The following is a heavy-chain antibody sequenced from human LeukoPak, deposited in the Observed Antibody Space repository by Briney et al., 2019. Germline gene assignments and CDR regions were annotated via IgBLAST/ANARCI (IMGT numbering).Heavy chain of an antibody. V-gene: IGHV3-15*01. CDR2: IKSETDGGTT. CDR1: GFTFSNAW. J-gene: IGHJ4*02. D-gene: IGHD2/OR15-2a*01. Sequence: GGSLRLSCAASGFTFSNAWMSWVRQAPGKGLEWVGRIKSETDGGTTDYAAPVKGRFTISRDDSKNTLYLQMNSLKTEDTAVYYCGRSKYFDYGGRGTLVTVPS. CDR3: GRSKYFDY.